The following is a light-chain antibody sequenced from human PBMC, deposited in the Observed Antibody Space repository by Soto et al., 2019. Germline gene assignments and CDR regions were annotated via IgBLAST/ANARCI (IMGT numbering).Light chain of an antibody. CDR3: QSYDSSLRGYV. V-gene: IGLV1-40*01. CDR2: ANT. CDR1: SSNIGTGYD. J-gene: IGLJ1*01. Sequence: QLVLTQPPSVSGAPGQRVTISCTGSSSNIGTGYDVHWYRQLPGTAPKLLIYANTNRPSGVPDRFSGSKSGTSASLAITGLQAEDEADYYCQSYDSSLRGYVFGTGTKVTVL.